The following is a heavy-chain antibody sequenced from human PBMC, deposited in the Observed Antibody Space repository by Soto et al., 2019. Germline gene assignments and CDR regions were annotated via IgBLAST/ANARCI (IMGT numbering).Heavy chain of an antibody. V-gene: IGHV3-30-3*01. CDR2: ISYDGSNK. J-gene: IGHJ4*02. Sequence: GGSLRLSCAASGFTFSSYAMHWVRQAPGKGLEWVAVISYDGSNKYYADSVKGRFTISRDNSKNTLYLQMNSLRAEDTAVYYCARADVVLMVYYFDYWGQGTLVTVYS. D-gene: IGHD2-8*01. CDR1: GFTFSSYA. CDR3: ARADVVLMVYYFDY.